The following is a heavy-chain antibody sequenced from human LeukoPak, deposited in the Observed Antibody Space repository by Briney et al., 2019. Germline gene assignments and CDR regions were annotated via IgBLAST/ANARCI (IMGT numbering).Heavy chain of an antibody. J-gene: IGHJ4*02. CDR2: IYYSGST. V-gene: IGHV4-39*07. CDR1: GGSISSSSYY. D-gene: IGHD1-14*01. Sequence: SETLSLTCTVSGGSISSSSYYWDWIRQPPGKGLEWIGSIYYSGSTYYNPSLKSRVTISVDTSKNQFSLKLSSVTAADTAVYYCARVRTLLFDYWGQGTLVTVSS. CDR3: ARVRTLLFDY.